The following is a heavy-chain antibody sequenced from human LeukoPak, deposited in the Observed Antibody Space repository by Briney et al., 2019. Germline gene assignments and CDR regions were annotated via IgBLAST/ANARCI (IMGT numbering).Heavy chain of an antibody. CDR1: GYTFTSYA. V-gene: IGHV1-8*02. CDR2: MNPNSGNT. J-gene: IGHJ4*02. D-gene: IGHD1-7*01. Sequence: ASVKVSCKASGYTFTSYAISWVRQAPGQGLEWMGWMNPNSGNTGYAQKFQGRVTMTRNTSISTAYMELSSLRSEDTAVYYCARRRYNWNYRGGFDYWGQGTLVTVSS. CDR3: ARRRYNWNYRGGFDY.